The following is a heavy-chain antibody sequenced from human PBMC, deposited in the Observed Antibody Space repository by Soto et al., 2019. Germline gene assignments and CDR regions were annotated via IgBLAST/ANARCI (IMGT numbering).Heavy chain of an antibody. Sequence: ASVKVSCKASGFTFSDSGFSWVRQAPGRGLEWMGWISAFNGETNYTQKSEGRVAMTTDAATTTAYMELRSLTVDDTAVYYCVRDQQWLLPVPLNFDYWGQGTVVTVSS. CDR3: VRDQQWLLPVPLNFDY. CDR1: GFTFSDSG. V-gene: IGHV1-18*01. J-gene: IGHJ4*02. CDR2: ISAFNGET. D-gene: IGHD6-19*01.